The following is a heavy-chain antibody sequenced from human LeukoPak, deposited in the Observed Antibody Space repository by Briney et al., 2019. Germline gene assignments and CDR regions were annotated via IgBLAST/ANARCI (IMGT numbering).Heavy chain of an antibody. D-gene: IGHD3-10*01. J-gene: IGHJ4*02. CDR3: AKDRLWFGELLQNSDFDY. CDR1: GFTFSSYS. CDR2: ISSSSSYI. V-gene: IGHV3-21*04. Sequence: PGGSLRLSCAASGFTFSSYSMNWVRQAPGKGLEWVSSISSSSSYIYYADSVKGRFTISRDNAKNSLYLQMNSLRAEDTALYYCAKDRLWFGELLQNSDFDYWGQGTLVTVSS.